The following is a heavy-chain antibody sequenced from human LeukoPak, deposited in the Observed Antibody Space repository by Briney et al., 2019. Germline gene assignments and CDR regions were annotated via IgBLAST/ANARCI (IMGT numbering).Heavy chain of an antibody. Sequence: PGGALRLSCAASGFTIGPYAMYWVRQGPGRGLEWVSVIKADGSGTFYADSVRDRFTTSRDNSKNSLYLQMNSLTSEDTALYHCATWAFYHNLDVWGQGTTVIVSS. J-gene: IGHJ6*02. CDR1: GFTIGPYA. CDR2: IKADGSGT. V-gene: IGHV3-43*02. D-gene: IGHD2/OR15-2a*01. CDR3: ATWAFYHNLDV.